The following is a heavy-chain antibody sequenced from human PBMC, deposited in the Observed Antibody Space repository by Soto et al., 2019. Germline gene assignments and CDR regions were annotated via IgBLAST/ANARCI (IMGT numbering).Heavy chain of an antibody. CDR2: ICSDGRST. CDR3: AGDASNSVDS. J-gene: IGHJ4*02. Sequence: GGSLRLSCAASGFTFSTYWMHWVRQVPGKGLVWVSRICSDGRSTNYADSVKGRFTVSRDNAKSTLYLQMNSLRAEDTAVYYCAGDASNSVDSWGQGTLVTVS. D-gene: IGHD4-4*01. V-gene: IGHV3-74*01. CDR1: GFTFSTYW.